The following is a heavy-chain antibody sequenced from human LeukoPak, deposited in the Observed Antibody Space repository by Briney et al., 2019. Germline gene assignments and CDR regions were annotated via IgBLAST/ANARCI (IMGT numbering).Heavy chain of an antibody. CDR1: GGSISSSSYY. J-gene: IGHJ5*02. D-gene: IGHD3-10*01. CDR3: ARVYYGSGSFKMENWFDP. CDR2: IYYSGST. V-gene: IGHV4-39*01. Sequence: SETLSLTCTVSGGSISSSSYYWGWIRQPPGKGLEWIGSIYYSGSTYYNPSLKSRVTISVDTSKNQFSLKLSSVTAADTAVYYCARVYYGSGSFKMENWFDPWGQGTLVTVSS.